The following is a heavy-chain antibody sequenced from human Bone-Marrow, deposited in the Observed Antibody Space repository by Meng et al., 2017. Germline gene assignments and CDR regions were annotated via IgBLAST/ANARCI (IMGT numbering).Heavy chain of an antibody. CDR3: ARHPAPYNSGSAFDI. CDR2: INHSGGT. CDR1: GGTFSDYY. D-gene: IGHD6-19*01. V-gene: IGHV4-34*01. Sequence: QVQLQQWGAGLLKPSETLSLTCAVYGGTFSDYYWSWIRQPPGKGLEWIGEINHSGGTKYTPSLESRVTISIDTSKNQFSLKLSSVTAADTAIYYCARHPAPYNSGSAFDIWGQGTMVTVSS. J-gene: IGHJ3*02.